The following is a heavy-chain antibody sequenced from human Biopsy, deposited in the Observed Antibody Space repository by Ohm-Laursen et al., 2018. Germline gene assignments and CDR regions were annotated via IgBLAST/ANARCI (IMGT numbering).Heavy chain of an antibody. D-gene: IGHD1-7*01. J-gene: IGHJ5*02. CDR2: LNPVSGNS. CDR1: GYTFTSYD. V-gene: IGHV1-8*01. Sequence: SVKVSCNSSGYTFTSYDITWVRQASGQGPEWIGWLNPVSGNSNFGQKFRGRVTVTSDTSISTAYMELSGLTSDDTATYYCGRAVRNQLLTDPWGQGTLVTVTS. CDR3: GRAVRNQLLTDP.